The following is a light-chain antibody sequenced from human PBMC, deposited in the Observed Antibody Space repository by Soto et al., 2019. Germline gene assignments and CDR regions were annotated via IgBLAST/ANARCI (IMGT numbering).Light chain of an antibody. CDR2: GAS. V-gene: IGKV3-20*01. CDR1: QSVSSNS. CDR3: QHFGDFLFT. Sequence: EIGLTQSPGTLSLSPGERATLLCRASQSVSSNSVAWYQQKPGQAPRLLIYGASNRAAGTPDRLTGSGSGTDFTLTVNTLEPEDFALYYCQHFGDFLFTFGPGTRVDV. J-gene: IGKJ3*01.